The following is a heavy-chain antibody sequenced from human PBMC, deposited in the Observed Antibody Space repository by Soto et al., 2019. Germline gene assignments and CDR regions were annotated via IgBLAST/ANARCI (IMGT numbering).Heavy chain of an antibody. CDR1: GGSISSYY. D-gene: IGHD4-17*01. CDR2: IYYSGST. V-gene: IGHV4-59*12. CDR3: ARALTVTGYYYYYMDV. Sequence: SLTCTVSGGSISSYYWSWIRQPPGKGLEWIGYIYYSGSTNYNPSLKSRVTISVDTSKNQFSLKLSSVTAADTAVYYCARALTVTGYYYYYMDVWGKGTTVTVSS. J-gene: IGHJ6*03.